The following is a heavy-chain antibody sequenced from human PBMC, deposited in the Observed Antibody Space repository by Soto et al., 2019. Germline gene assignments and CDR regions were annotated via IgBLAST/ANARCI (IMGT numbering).Heavy chain of an antibody. CDR1: GFTFSSYE. CDR2: ISSSGSTI. V-gene: IGHV3-48*03. Sequence: PGGSLRLSCAASGFTFSSYEMNWVRQAPGKGLEWVSYISSSGSTIYYADSVKGRFTISRDNAKDSLYLQMNSLRAEDTAVYYCARESYDFWSGQTSYLDYWGQGTLVTVSS. D-gene: IGHD3-3*01. CDR3: ARESYDFWSGQTSYLDY. J-gene: IGHJ4*02.